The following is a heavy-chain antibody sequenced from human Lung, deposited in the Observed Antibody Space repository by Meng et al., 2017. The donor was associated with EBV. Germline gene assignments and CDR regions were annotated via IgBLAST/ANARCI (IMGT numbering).Heavy chain of an antibody. Sequence: QGQLVQSGAEVKQPGASVKVSCKASGYTFTSYDINWVRQGTGQGLEWMGWMNPNRGTTGYAQKFQGRVTMTRNISKSTAYMDLSSLRSEDTAVYYCATGVADFEYWGQGTLVTVSS. CDR3: ATGVADFEY. CDR1: GYTFTSYD. V-gene: IGHV1-8*01. J-gene: IGHJ4*02. D-gene: IGHD6-19*01. CDR2: MNPNRGTT.